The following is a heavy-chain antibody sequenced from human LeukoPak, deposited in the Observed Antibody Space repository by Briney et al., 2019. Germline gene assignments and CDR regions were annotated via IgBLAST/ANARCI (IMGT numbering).Heavy chain of an antibody. V-gene: IGHV3-33*01. J-gene: IGHJ4*02. CDR2: IWYDGSNK. CDR3: ARDPNDFWSGSHFDY. Sequence: PGGSLRLSCAASGFTFSSYGMHWVRQAPGKGLEWVAVIWYDGSNKYYADSVKGRFTISRDSSKNTLYLQMNSLRAEDTAVYYCARDPNDFWSGSHFDYWGQGTLVTVSS. D-gene: IGHD3-3*01. CDR1: GFTFSSYG.